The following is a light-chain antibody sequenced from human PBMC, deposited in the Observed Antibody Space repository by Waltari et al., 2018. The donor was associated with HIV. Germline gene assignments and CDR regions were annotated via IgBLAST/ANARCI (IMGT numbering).Light chain of an antibody. Sequence: DIQLTQSPSFLSASVGDRITITCRASQDISSFLAWYQQKPGKAPKLLIYSASTLQSGVPSRFSGSGSGTECTLTISSLQPEDFATYYCQQLSDYPITFGQGTRLEI. CDR3: QQLSDYPIT. J-gene: IGKJ5*01. CDR1: QDISSF. CDR2: SAS. V-gene: IGKV1-9*01.